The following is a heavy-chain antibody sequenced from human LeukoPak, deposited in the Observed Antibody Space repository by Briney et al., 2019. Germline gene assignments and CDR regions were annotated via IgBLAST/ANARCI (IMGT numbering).Heavy chain of an antibody. CDR2: ISSHGCPT. J-gene: IGHJ4*02. V-gene: IGHV3-64*05. CDR3: VKPYDY. CDR1: GFTFSSNT. Sequence: QPGGSLRLSCSVSGFTFSSNTMHWVPRAPGKGLVYVSAISSHGCPTFYSDSVKGRFTVSRDNSKNTLYVTMTSLRAQDTAVYYCVKPYDYWGQGTLVTVSS.